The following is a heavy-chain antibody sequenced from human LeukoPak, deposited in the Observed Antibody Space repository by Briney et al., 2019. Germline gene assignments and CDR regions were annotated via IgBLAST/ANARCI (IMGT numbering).Heavy chain of an antibody. D-gene: IGHD3-22*01. CDR1: GGSISSSNW. CDR2: IYHSGST. V-gene: IGHV4-4*02. CDR3: ARGNWDYYDSSGWNLDY. J-gene: IGHJ4*02. Sequence: SETLSLTCAVSGGSISSSNWWSWVRQPPGKGLEWIGEIYHSGSTNYNPSLKSRVTISVDKSKNQFSLKLSSVTAADTAVYYCARGNWDYYDSSGWNLDYWGQGTLVTVSS.